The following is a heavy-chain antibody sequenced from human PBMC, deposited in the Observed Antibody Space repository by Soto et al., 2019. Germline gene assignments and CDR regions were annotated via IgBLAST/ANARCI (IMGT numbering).Heavy chain of an antibody. D-gene: IGHD2-2*01. CDR3: ASTYCSSTSCYRAFDI. V-gene: IGHV3-33*01. CDR1: GFTFSSYG. J-gene: IGHJ3*02. Sequence: SLRLSCAASGFTFSSYGMHWVRQAPGKGLEWVAVIWYDGSNKYYADSVKGRFTTSRDNSKNTLYLQMNSLRAEDTAVYYCASTYCSSTSCYRAFDIWGQGTMVTVSS. CDR2: IWYDGSNK.